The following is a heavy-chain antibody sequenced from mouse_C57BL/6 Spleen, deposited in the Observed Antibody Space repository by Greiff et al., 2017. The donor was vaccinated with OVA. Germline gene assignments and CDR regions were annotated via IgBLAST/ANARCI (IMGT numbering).Heavy chain of an antibody. J-gene: IGHJ4*01. CDR2: ISYDGSN. CDR1: GYSITSGYY. V-gene: IGHV3-6*01. CDR3: AREAGSSYDAMDY. Sequence: EVKLQESGPGLVKPSQSLSLTCSVTGYSITSGYYWNWIRQFPGNKLEWMGYISYDGSNNYNPSLKNRISITRDTSKNQFFLKLNSVTTEDTATYYCAREAGSSYDAMDYWGQGTSVTVSS. D-gene: IGHD1-1*01.